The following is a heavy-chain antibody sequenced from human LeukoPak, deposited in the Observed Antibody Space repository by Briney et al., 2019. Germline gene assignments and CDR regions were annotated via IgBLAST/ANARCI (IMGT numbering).Heavy chain of an antibody. D-gene: IGHD6-19*01. Sequence: ASVKVSCKASGNTFTGYYMHWVRQAPGQGLEWMGWINPNSGGTNYAQKFQGWVTMTRDTSISTAYMELSRLRSDDTAVYYCARAFTRTSGWRYWGQGTLVTVSS. CDR3: ARAFTRTSGWRY. CDR1: GNTFTGYY. J-gene: IGHJ4*02. V-gene: IGHV1-2*04. CDR2: INPNSGGT.